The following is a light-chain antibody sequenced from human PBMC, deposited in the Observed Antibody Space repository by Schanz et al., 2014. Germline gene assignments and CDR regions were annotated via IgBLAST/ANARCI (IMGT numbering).Light chain of an antibody. J-gene: IGLJ2*01. CDR1: SSDVGGYNY. V-gene: IGLV2-14*01. CDR2: EGS. CDR3: SSYTSNSTLV. Sequence: QSALTQPASVSGSPGQSITISCTGTSSDVGGYNYVSWYQQHPGKAPKLMIYEGSKRPSGVSNRFSGSKSGNTASLTISGLQAEDEAEYYCSSYTSNSTLVFGGGTKLTVL.